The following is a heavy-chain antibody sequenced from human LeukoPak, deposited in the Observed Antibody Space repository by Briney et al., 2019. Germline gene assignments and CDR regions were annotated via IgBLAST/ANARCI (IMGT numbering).Heavy chain of an antibody. CDR2: MNPNSGNT. Sequence: ASVKVSCKASGYTFTSYDINWVRQATGQGLEWMGWMNPNSGNTGYAQKFQGRVTMTRNTSISTAYMELSSLRSEDTAVYYCARGGCYYYGMDVWGQGTTVTVSS. CDR1: GYTFTSYD. V-gene: IGHV1-8*01. J-gene: IGHJ6*02. CDR3: ARGGCYYYGMDV.